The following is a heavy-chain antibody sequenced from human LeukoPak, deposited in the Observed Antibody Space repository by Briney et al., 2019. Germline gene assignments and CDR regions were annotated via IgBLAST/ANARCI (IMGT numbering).Heavy chain of an antibody. Sequence: SETLSLTCTVSGGSISSYYWSWIRQPPGKGLEWIGYIYYSGSTNYNPSLKSRVTISVDTSKNQFSLKLSSVTAADTAVYYCARGWWDSSSSKGSIDYWGQGTLVTVSS. CDR3: ARGWWDSSSSKGSIDY. D-gene: IGHD6-6*01. CDR2: IYYSGST. CDR1: GGSISSYY. J-gene: IGHJ4*02. V-gene: IGHV4-59*01.